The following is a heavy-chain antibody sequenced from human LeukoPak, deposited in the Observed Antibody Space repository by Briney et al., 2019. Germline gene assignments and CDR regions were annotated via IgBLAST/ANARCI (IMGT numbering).Heavy chain of an antibody. CDR3: ARLYCNGGSCYIYY. D-gene: IGHD2-15*01. CDR2: ISAYNGNT. Sequence: ASVKVSCKASGYTFTSYGISWVRQAPGQGLEWRGWISAYNGNTNYTQKLQGRVTIATDTSTSTAYMELRSLRSDDTAVYYCARLYCNGGSCYIYYWGQGTLVTVSS. J-gene: IGHJ4*02. V-gene: IGHV1-18*04. CDR1: GYTFTSYG.